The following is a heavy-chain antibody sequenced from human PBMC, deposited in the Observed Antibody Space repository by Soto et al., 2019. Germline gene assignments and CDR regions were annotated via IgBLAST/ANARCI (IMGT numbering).Heavy chain of an antibody. D-gene: IGHD3-3*01. CDR2: IYYSGST. Sequence: NPSETLSLTCTVSGGSISSYYWSWIRQPAGKGLEWIGTIYYSGSTYYNWPLKSRVTISVDTSKNQFSLKVRSVTAADTAVYYCARKDFWSGYYDPNFDSWGQGTLVTVS. J-gene: IGHJ4*02. CDR1: GGSISSYY. CDR3: ARKDFWSGYYDPNFDS. V-gene: IGHV4-59*05.